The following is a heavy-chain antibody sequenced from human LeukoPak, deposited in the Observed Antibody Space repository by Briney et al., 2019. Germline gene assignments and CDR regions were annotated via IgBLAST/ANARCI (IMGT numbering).Heavy chain of an antibody. D-gene: IGHD2-15*01. J-gene: IGHJ6*04. V-gene: IGHV3-30*04. CDR1: GFAFSSYA. CDR2: ISYDGSNK. Sequence: GRSLRLSCAASGFAFSSYAMHWVRQAPGKGLEWVAVISYDGSNKYYADSVKGRFTISRDNSKNTLYLQMNSLRAEDTAVYYCARDLDDCSGGSCYDYYYYGMDVWGKGTTVTVSS. CDR3: ARDLDDCSGGSCYDYYYYGMDV.